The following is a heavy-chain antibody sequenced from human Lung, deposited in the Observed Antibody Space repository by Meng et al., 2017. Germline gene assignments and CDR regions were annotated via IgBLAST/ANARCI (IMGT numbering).Heavy chain of an antibody. CDR2: IKSNTDGGTA. CDR1: GFYFNNAW. V-gene: IGHV3-15*01. D-gene: IGHD1-26*01. J-gene: IGHJ4*02. Sequence: EGWLVGAGGGLFQLGGSLRVSCAASGFYFNNAWMSWVRQAPGKGLEWVGRIKSNTDGGTAEYAAPVTGRFTISRDDSKSTLYLQMSGLRIDDTGVYYCTWDDKAVSDYWGQGTLVTVSS. CDR3: TWDDKAVSDY.